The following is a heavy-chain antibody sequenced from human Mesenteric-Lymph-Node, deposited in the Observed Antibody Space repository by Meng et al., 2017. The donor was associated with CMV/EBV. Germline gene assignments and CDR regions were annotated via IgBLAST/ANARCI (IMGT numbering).Heavy chain of an antibody. CDR3: ARGGQLAVYYY. Sequence: CTVSGGSISSSSYYWGWIRQPPGKGLEWIGSIYNSGSTYYNPSLKSRVTISVDTSKNQFSLKLSSVIAADTAVYYCARGGQLAVYYYWGQGSLVTVSS. J-gene: IGHJ4*02. CDR2: IYNSGST. CDR1: GGSISSSSYY. D-gene: IGHD6-6*01. V-gene: IGHV4-39*01.